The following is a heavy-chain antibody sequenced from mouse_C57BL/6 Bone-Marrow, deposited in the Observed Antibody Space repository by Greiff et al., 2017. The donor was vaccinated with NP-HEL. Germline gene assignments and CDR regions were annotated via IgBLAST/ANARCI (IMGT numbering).Heavy chain of an antibody. V-gene: IGHV5-4*01. Sequence: EVQLQESGGGLVKPGGSLKLSCAASGFTFSSYAMSWVRQTPEKRLEWVATISDGGSYTYYPDNVKGRFTISRDNAKTNLYLQMSHLKSEDTAMYFCARERVFYYAMDYWGQGTSVTVSS. CDR3: ARERVFYYAMDY. CDR2: ISDGGSYT. CDR1: GFTFSSYA. J-gene: IGHJ4*01.